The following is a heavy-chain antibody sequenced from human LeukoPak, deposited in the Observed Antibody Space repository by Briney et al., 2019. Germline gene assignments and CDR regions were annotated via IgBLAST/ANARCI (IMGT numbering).Heavy chain of an antibody. CDR3: ARYGGNSGAFDI. Sequence: SETLSLTCTVSGGSISSGDYYWSWIRQPPGKGLEWIGYIYYSGSTYYNPSLKSRVTISVDTSKNQFSLKLSSVTAADTAVYYCARYGGNSGAFDIWGQGTMVTVSS. CDR2: IYYSGST. V-gene: IGHV4-30-4*01. CDR1: GGSISSGDYY. D-gene: IGHD4-23*01. J-gene: IGHJ3*02.